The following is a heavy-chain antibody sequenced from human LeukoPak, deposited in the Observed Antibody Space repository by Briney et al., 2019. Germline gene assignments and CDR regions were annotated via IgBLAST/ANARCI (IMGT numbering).Heavy chain of an antibody. V-gene: IGHV3-21*01. CDR3: ARDPIGKDIVAREGWFDP. Sequence: PGGSLRLSCAASGFTFSSYSMNWVRQAPGKGLEWVSSISSSSSYIYYADSVKGRFTISRDNAKNSLYLQMNSLRAEDTAVYYCARDPIGKDIVAREGWFDPWGQGTLVTVSS. J-gene: IGHJ5*02. CDR1: GFTFSSYS. D-gene: IGHD2-15*01. CDR2: ISSSSSYI.